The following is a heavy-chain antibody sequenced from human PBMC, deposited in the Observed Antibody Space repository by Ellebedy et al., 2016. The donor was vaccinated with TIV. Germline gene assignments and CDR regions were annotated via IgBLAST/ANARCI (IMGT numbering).Heavy chain of an antibody. Sequence: GESLKISXAASGFIFSNYAMSWVRQAPGKGLEWVSVISGRGGSTYYADSVKGRLTISRDNSKNTLYLQMNSLRAEDTAVYCCAKDNYADYDHFDYWGQGTLVTVSS. J-gene: IGHJ4*02. D-gene: IGHD4/OR15-4a*01. CDR2: ISGRGGST. CDR1: GFIFSNYA. V-gene: IGHV3-23*01. CDR3: AKDNYADYDHFDY.